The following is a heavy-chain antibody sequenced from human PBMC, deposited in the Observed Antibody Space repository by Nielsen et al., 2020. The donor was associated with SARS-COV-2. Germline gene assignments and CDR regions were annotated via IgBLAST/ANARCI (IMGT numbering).Heavy chain of an antibody. J-gene: IGHJ4*02. D-gene: IGHD1-26*01. Sequence: GGSLRLSCAASGFTFSNYAMHWVRQAPGKGLEWVALISFDEINKYYEDSVEGRFTISRDNSKNTLYLQMHSLTPEDTAVYYCATGLNGSYFTFGGQGTLVIVSS. CDR2: ISFDEINK. V-gene: IGHV3-30-3*01. CDR3: ATGLNGSYFTF. CDR1: GFTFSNYA.